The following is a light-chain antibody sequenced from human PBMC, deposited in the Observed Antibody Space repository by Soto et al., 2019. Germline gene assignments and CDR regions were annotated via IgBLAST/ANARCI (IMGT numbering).Light chain of an antibody. CDR1: QSVGKY. J-gene: IGKJ3*01. CDR2: DAS. Sequence: IVMTQSPATLSLSTGERATLSCRASQSVGKYLVWYQQKPGQAPRLLIYDASNRATGIPARFSGSGSGTEFTLTISSLQSEDFAVYFCQQYNNWPPVTFGPRTKVDI. V-gene: IGKV3D-15*01. CDR3: QQYNNWPPVT.